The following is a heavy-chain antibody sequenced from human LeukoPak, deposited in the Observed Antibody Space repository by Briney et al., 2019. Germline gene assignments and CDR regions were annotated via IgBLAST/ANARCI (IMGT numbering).Heavy chain of an antibody. J-gene: IGHJ4*02. CDR3: ARVITMVRGVLGPQQRDY. D-gene: IGHD3-10*01. Sequence: PSETLSLTCTVSGYSISSGYYWSWIRQPPGKGLEWIGEINHSGSTNYNPSLKSRVTISVDTSKNQFSLKLSSVTAADTAVYYCARVITMVRGVLGPQQRDYWGQGTLVTVSS. CDR1: GYSISSGYY. V-gene: IGHV4-38-2*02. CDR2: INHSGST.